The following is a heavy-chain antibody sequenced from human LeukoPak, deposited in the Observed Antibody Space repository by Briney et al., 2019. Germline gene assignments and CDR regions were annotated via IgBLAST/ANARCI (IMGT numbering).Heavy chain of an antibody. CDR3: ASHAVPLAPGYYYYMDV. CDR1: GDSVSSNSAA. V-gene: IGHV6-1*01. D-gene: IGHD2-2*01. CDR2: TYYRSKWYN. Sequence: SQTLSLTCAISGDSVSSNSAAWNWIRQSPSRGLEWLGRTYYRSKWYNDYAVSVKSRITINPDTSKNQFSLKLSSVTAADTAVYYCASHAVPLAPGYYYYMDVWGKGTTVTVSS. J-gene: IGHJ6*03.